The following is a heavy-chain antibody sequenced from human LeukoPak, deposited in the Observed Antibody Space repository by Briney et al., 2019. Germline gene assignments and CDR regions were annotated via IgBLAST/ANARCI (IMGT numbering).Heavy chain of an antibody. CDR3: AKDLFYSFDI. V-gene: IGHV3-15*01. D-gene: IGHD2/OR15-2a*01. CDR2: IKSETDGATT. Sequence: PGGSLRLSCAASGFTFNKAWMSWVRQAPGRGLEWVGRIKSETDGATTDYAAPVKGRFTISRDDSKDTLYLQMNSLRADDTALYRCAKDLFYSFDIWGQGTEVTVSS. J-gene: IGHJ3*02. CDR1: GFTFNKAW.